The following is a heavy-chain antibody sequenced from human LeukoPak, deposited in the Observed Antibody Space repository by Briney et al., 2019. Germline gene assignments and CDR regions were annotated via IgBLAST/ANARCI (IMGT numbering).Heavy chain of an antibody. CDR2: ISWNSGTI. Sequence: GGSLRLSCAGSGFIFNNYAMHWVRQPPGKGLEWVSGISWNSGTIDYADSVRGRFTISRDNAENSLYLQMDSLRVEDTAFYYCAKDNRRHYTSGPNPDSLHWGQGALVTVSS. V-gene: IGHV3-9*01. CDR1: GFIFNNYA. J-gene: IGHJ1*01. CDR3: AKDNRRHYTSGPNPDSLH. D-gene: IGHD6-19*01.